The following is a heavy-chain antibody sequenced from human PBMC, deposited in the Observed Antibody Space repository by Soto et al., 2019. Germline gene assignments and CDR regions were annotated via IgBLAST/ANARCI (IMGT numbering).Heavy chain of an antibody. CDR3: ASTRGY. CDR2: IKEDGSEK. CDR1: GFTFSGYW. Sequence: EVQLVESGGGLVQPGGSLRLSCAASGFTFSGYWMKWVRQAPGKGLEWVATIKEDGSEKYYVDSVKGRFTISRDSAKNSVHLQMNSRRVEDTAVYYCASTRGYWGELTLVTVSS. D-gene: IGHD3-3*01. J-gene: IGHJ4*02. V-gene: IGHV3-7*05.